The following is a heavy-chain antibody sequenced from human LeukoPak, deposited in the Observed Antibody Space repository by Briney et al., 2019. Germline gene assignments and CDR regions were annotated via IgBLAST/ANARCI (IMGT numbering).Heavy chain of an antibody. CDR3: ARVSDTSMVTPGFDS. D-gene: IGHD5-18*01. J-gene: IGHJ4*02. CDR2: VSTSNGDT. Sequence: ASVKVSCKTSGYNFNRYTITWVRQAPGQGLEWMGWVSTSNGDTSYADKFQGRVTMTTETVTKAAYMELRRLRSGDTAMYFCARVSDTSMVTPGFDSWGQGTLVTVSS. V-gene: IGHV1-18*01. CDR1: GYNFNRYT.